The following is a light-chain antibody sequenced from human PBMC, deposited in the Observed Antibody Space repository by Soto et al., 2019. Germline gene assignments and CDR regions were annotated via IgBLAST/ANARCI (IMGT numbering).Light chain of an antibody. Sequence: EIVLTQSPATVSFSPGERATLSCRASQTVTTSLAWFQQKPGQAPRLLIYEASKRATGIPARFSGSGSGTDFTLTISSLEPEDFAVYYCQQRYSMLPSFGGGTKVDSK. J-gene: IGKJ4*01. CDR2: EAS. CDR1: QTVTTS. CDR3: QQRYSMLPS. V-gene: IGKV3-11*01.